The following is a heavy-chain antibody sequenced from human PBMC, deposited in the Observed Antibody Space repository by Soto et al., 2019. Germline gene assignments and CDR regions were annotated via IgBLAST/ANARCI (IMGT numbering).Heavy chain of an antibody. V-gene: IGHV1-46*01. D-gene: IGHD3-10*01. CDR3: ARDGGLVSLGLWKVRDLTGDTFDI. CDR2: INPRGGST. CDR1: GYSFTNYY. Sequence: QVQLVQSGAEVKKPGASVKVSCKAAGYSFTNYYMHWVRQAPGQGLEWMGIINPRGGSTSYAQKLQGRVTMTRETSTSTVYMELSSLRSEDTAVYYCARDGGLVSLGLWKVRDLTGDTFDIWGQGTMVTVSS. J-gene: IGHJ3*02.